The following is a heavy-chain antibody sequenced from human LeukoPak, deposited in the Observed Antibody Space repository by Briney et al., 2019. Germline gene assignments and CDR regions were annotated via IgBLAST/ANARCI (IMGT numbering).Heavy chain of an antibody. D-gene: IGHD4-17*01. CDR2: IKQDGSEI. Sequence: GGSLRLSCAASRFTSSSYWMSWVRQAPGKGLERGANIKQDGSEIHYVDSVRGQFTISRDNAKNSLYLQMNSLRVEDTAVYYCARIGVHHYDNFDYWGQGTLVTVSS. CDR1: RFTSSSYW. J-gene: IGHJ4*02. CDR3: ARIGVHHYDNFDY. V-gene: IGHV3-7*05.